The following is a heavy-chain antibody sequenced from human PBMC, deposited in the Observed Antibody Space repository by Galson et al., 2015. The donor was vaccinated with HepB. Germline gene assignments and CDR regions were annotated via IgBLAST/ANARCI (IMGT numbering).Heavy chain of an antibody. D-gene: IGHD3-10*01. CDR3: AREASSGSYYSYYSGMDV. J-gene: IGHJ6*02. Sequence: SVKVSCKASGYTFTSYAMHWVRQAPGQRLEWMGWINAGNGNTKYSQKFQGRVTITRDTSASTAYMELSSLRSEDTAVYYCAREASSGSYYSYYSGMDVWGQGTTVTVSS. CDR1: GYTFTSYA. CDR2: INAGNGNT. V-gene: IGHV1-3*01.